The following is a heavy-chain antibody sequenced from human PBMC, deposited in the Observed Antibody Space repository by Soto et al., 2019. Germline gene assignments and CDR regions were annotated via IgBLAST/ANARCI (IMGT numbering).Heavy chain of an antibody. CDR3: ARRGCSGGSCYFHYYYYMDV. CDR2: MNPNSGNT. CDR1: GYSFTSYD. D-gene: IGHD2-15*01. J-gene: IGHJ6*03. V-gene: IGHV1-8*01. Sequence: ASVKVSCKACGYSFTSYDINWVRQATGQGLEWMGWMNPNSGNTGYAQKFQGRVTMTRNTSISTAYMELSSLRSEDTAVYYCARRGCSGGSCYFHYYYYMDVWGKGTTVTVSS.